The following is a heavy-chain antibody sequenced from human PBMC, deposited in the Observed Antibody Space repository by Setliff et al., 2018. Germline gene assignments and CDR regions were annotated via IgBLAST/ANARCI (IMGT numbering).Heavy chain of an antibody. Sequence: ASVKVSCKASGYTFTSYAMHWVRQAPGQRLEWMGWINAGNGNTKYSQKFQGRVTITRDTSTSTVYMELSSLRSEDTAVYYCARDGGGDYDAFDIWGQGTMVTVSS. CDR3: ARDGGGDYDAFDI. D-gene: IGHD3-16*01. V-gene: IGHV1-3*01. CDR2: INAGNGNT. CDR1: GYTFTSYA. J-gene: IGHJ3*02.